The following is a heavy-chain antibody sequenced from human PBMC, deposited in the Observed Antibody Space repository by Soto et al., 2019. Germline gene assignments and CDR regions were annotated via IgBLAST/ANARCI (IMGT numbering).Heavy chain of an antibody. Sequence: QVELQESGPRLVRPSETLYLTCTVSGGSMSGYHWSWVRQPAGKGLEWIGRVHSTGSTDYNPSVESRITVSRDTSKKQFSLKLRSVTAADTALYFCARDSVSLTLFDYGGQGILVTVSS. J-gene: IGHJ4*02. CDR2: VHSTGST. D-gene: IGHD3-10*01. CDR1: GGSMSGYH. V-gene: IGHV4-4*07. CDR3: ARDSVSLTLFDY.